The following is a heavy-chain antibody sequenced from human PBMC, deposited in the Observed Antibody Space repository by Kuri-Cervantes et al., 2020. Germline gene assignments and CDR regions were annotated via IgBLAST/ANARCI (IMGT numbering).Heavy chain of an antibody. CDR1: GGSFSGYY. CDR3: ARESRVDGYLDY. Sequence: SQTLSLTCAVYGGSFSGYYWSWIRQPPGKGLEWIGEINHSGSTNYNPSLKSRVTISVDTSKNQFSLKLSSVTAADTAVYYCARESRVDGYLDYWGQGTLVTVSS. CDR2: INHSGST. V-gene: IGHV4-34*01. J-gene: IGHJ4*02.